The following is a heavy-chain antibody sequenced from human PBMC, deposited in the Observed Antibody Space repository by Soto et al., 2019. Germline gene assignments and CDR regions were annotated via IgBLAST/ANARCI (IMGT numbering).Heavy chain of an antibody. CDR3: ARDMYSSDYFVKWFEP. CDR2: ISKDGMNK. D-gene: IGHD6-19*01. J-gene: IGHJ5*02. V-gene: IGHV3-30*04. CDR1: GFSFSSYA. Sequence: QVRLVESGGGVVQPGRSPRLSCTASGFSFSSYAMYWFRQPPGKGLEWVAVISKDGMNKNYADPAKGRVTVSRDNANYSLDLQLNSLRGEDTAMYYCARDMYSSDYFVKWFEPWGQGTLVTVSS.